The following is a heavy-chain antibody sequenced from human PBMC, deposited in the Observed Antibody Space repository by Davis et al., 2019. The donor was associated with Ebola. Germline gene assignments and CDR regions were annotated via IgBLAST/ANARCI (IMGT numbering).Heavy chain of an antibody. CDR3: ARYTVTTDYYYGMDV. CDR1: GFTFSSYW. D-gene: IGHD4-17*01. Sequence: GESLKISCAASGFTFSSYWMHWVRQAPGKGLVWVSRINSDGSSTSYADSVKGRFTISRDNAKNTLYLQMNSLRAEDTAVYYCARYTVTTDYYYGMDVWGKGTTVTVSS. CDR2: INSDGSST. J-gene: IGHJ6*04. V-gene: IGHV3-74*01.